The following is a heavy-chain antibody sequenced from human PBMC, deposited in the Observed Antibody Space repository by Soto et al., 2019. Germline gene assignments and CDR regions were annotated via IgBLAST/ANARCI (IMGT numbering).Heavy chain of an antibody. Sequence: GASVKVSCKASGYTFTSYAMHWVRQAPGQRLEWMGWINAGNGNTKYSQKFQGRVTITRDTSASTAYMELSSLRSEDTAVYYCARAITVFGVVIMAHGDWFDPWGQGTLVTVSS. CDR2: INAGNGNT. J-gene: IGHJ5*02. CDR1: GYTFTSYA. V-gene: IGHV1-3*01. CDR3: ARAITVFGVVIMAHGDWFDP. D-gene: IGHD3-3*01.